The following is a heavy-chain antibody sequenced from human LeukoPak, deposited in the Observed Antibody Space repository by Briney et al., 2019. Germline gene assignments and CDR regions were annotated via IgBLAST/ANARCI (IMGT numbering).Heavy chain of an antibody. D-gene: IGHD3-10*01. CDR2: ISSSGSTI. V-gene: IGHV3-11*01. Sequence: PGGSLRLSCAASGFTFSDYYMSWIRQAPGKGLEWVSYISSSGSTIYYADSVKGRFTISRDNAKNSLYLQMNSLRAEDTAVYYCARDYGSGNYPDAFDIWGQGTMVTVSS. J-gene: IGHJ3*02. CDR3: ARDYGSGNYPDAFDI. CDR1: GFTFSDYY.